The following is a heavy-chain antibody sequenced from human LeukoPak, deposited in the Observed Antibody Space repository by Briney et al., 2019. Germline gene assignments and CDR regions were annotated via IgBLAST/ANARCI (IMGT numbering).Heavy chain of an antibody. CDR3: ARDPKYSSSATNNWFDP. J-gene: IGHJ5*02. CDR1: GDTFTTYG. D-gene: IGHD6-6*01. V-gene: IGHV1-18*01. Sequence: ASVKVSCKASGDTFTTYGISWVRQAPGQDVEWMGWISAYNDNTNHAPKLQGRVNMTTDKSTSTAYMELRSLRSDDTAVYHWARDPKYSSSATNNWFDPWGQGTLVTVSS. CDR2: ISAYNDNT.